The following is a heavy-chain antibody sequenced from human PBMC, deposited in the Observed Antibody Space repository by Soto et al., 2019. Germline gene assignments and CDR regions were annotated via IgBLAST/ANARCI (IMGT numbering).Heavy chain of an antibody. CDR3: ARLIGSSSWFDS. CDR1: GDSFTTNW. J-gene: IGHJ5*01. D-gene: IGHD6-13*01. V-gene: IGHV5-51*01. CDR2: IFPGDSDT. Sequence: QSLRICRNAAGDSFTTNWVALVRQKPGKGLEWMGSIFPGDSDTRYSPSFHGQVTISADESISTAYLQWGSLKASDSAMYYCARLIGSSSWFDSWGQGALVTV.